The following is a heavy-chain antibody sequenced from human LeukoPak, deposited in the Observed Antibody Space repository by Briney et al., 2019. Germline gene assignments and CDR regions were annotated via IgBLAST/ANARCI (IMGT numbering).Heavy chain of an antibody. Sequence: PSETLPLTCTVSGGSMTTHHWNWIRQTPGKGLEWIGYVFDSGRTKVNPSLTSRVTLSTDTSKNQLSLRLSSVTAADTAVYYCTTIKRGDIFGYFDFWGQGILDTVSS. D-gene: IGHD5-18*01. CDR1: GGSMTTHH. V-gene: IGHV4-59*11. CDR3: TTIKRGDIFGYFDF. CDR2: VFDSGRT. J-gene: IGHJ4*02.